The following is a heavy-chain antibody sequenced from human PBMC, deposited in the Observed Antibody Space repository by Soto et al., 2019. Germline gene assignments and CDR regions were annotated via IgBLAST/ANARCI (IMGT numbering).Heavy chain of an antibody. D-gene: IGHD2-15*01. V-gene: IGHV4-39*01. CDR1: DGSINSGDYY. CDR2: IYYSGST. J-gene: IGHJ6*02. CDR3: ARHLTYCSAGSCYSDFPYYGMDV. Sequence: SETLSLTCTVADGSINSGDYYRSWIRQPPGKSQEWIGYIYYSGSTYYNPSLKSRVTISVDTSKNQFSLKLSSVTAADTAVYYCARHLTYCSAGSCYSDFPYYGMDVWGQGTTVTVSS.